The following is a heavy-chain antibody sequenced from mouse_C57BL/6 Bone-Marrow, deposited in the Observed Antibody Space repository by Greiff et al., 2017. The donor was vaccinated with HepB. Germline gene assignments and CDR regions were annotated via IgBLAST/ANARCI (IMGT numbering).Heavy chain of an antibody. D-gene: IGHD6-1*01. Sequence: EVHLVESGGGLVKPGGSLKLSCAASGFTFSSYAMSWVRQTPEKRLEWVATISDGGSYTYYPDNVKGRFTISRDNAKNNLYLQMSHLKSEDTAMYYCARCSYDYAMDYWGQGTSVTVSS. CDR3: ARCSYDYAMDY. CDR2: ISDGGSYT. CDR1: GFTFSSYA. V-gene: IGHV5-4*01. J-gene: IGHJ4*01.